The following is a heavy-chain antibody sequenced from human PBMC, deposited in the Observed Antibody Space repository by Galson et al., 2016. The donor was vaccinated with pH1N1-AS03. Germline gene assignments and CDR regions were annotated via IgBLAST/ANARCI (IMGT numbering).Heavy chain of an antibody. J-gene: IGHJ6*02. V-gene: IGHV5-51*01. D-gene: IGHD3-3*01. CDR1: GYTFSNHW. CDR3: ARQQDGRGSGLEWLFWYGMDV. CDR2: IYPADSST. Sequence: QSGAEVKKPGESLKISCKVSGYTFSNHWIGWVRQMPGKGLEWMGIIYPADSSTTYSPSFQGQVTISADQSISTAYLQWSSLRASDTAMYFCARQQDGRGSGLEWLFWYGMDVWGQGTTLIVSS.